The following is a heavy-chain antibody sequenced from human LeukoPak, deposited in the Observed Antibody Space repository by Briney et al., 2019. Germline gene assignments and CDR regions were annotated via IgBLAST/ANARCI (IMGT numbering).Heavy chain of an antibody. J-gene: IGHJ6*02. Sequence: GASVKVSCKASGYTFTSYGISWVRQAPGQGLEWMGWISAYNGNTNYAQKLQGRVTMTTDTSTSTAYMELSSLRSEDTAMYYCARSFSYSGFWSGYYNYGMDVWGQGTTVTVSS. CDR3: ARSFSYSGFWSGYYNYGMDV. D-gene: IGHD3-3*01. V-gene: IGHV1-18*01. CDR1: GYTFTSYG. CDR2: ISAYNGNT.